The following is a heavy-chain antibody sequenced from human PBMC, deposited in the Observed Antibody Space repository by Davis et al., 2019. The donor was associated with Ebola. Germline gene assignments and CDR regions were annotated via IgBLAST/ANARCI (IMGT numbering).Heavy chain of an antibody. Sequence: GESLKISCAASGFTFRSYWMSWVRQAPGKGLEWVANIKEDGSEKYYVDSVQGRFTISRDNAKNSLYLQMNSLRAEDTAVYYCARDPVVLLFTYFDNWGQGTLVTVSS. D-gene: IGHD2/OR15-2a*01. CDR1: GFTFRSYW. J-gene: IGHJ4*02. CDR3: ARDPVVLLFTYFDN. CDR2: IKEDGSEK. V-gene: IGHV3-7*01.